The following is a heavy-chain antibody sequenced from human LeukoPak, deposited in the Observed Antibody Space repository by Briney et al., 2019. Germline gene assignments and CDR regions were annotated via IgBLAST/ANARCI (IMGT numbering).Heavy chain of an antibody. CDR2: FSGGVTTT. CDR3: AKASRATCSGAFCYHFDS. Sequence: GGSLRFSCAAYGFTFSSYAMSWVRQAPGKGLEWVLTFSGGVTTTSHADSVKGRFTISRDNSKNTVYLQMNSLRAEDTAVYYCAKASRATCSGAFCYHFDSWGPGTLVTGSS. CDR1: GFTFSSYA. D-gene: IGHD2-15*01. J-gene: IGHJ4*02. V-gene: IGHV3-23*01.